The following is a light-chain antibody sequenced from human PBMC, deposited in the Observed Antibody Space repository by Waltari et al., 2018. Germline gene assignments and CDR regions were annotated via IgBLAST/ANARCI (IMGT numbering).Light chain of an antibody. CDR1: SSDVGGYNY. V-gene: IGLV2-14*03. CDR3: SSYTSSSTVV. CDR2: DVS. Sequence: QSALTQPASVSGSPGQSITISCTGPSSDVGGYNYVPWYQQHPGKAPKLMIYDVSNRPSGVSNRFSGSKSGNTASLTISGLQAEDEADYYCSSYTSSSTVVFGGGTKLTVL. J-gene: IGLJ2*01.